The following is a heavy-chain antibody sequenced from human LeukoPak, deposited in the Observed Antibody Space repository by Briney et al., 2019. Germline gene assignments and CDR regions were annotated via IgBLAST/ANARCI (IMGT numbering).Heavy chain of an antibody. J-gene: IGHJ4*02. Sequence: ASVKISCKASGYIFSDYYIHWLQQAPGKGLEWMGRVDPEDGETIYAERFQGRVTITADRSRDTAYMELSSLRSDDVAVYYCATRGFGYSGRNYGGYHFEYWGQGTLVTVSS. D-gene: IGHD1-26*01. V-gene: IGHV1-69-2*01. CDR3: ATRGFGYSGRNYGGYHFEY. CDR1: GYIFSDYY. CDR2: VDPEDGET.